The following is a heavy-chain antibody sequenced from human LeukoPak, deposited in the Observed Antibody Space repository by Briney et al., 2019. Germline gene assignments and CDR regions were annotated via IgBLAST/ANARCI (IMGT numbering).Heavy chain of an antibody. CDR1: GFTFISYG. J-gene: IGHJ4*02. CDR2: IRYDGSDK. CDR3: AKIGAVAGHFDY. Sequence: AGSLTLSCAASGFTFISYGLHWVRQAPGKGLEWVAFIRYDGSDKSYADSVRGRFTISRDNSKNTLYVQMNSLRDEDTAVYYCAKIGAVAGHFDYWGQGTLVTVSS. V-gene: IGHV3-30*02. D-gene: IGHD6-19*01.